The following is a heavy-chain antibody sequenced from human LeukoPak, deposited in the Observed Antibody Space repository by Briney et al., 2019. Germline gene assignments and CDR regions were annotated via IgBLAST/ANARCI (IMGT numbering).Heavy chain of an antibody. Sequence: GGSLRLSCAASGFTFSSYGMHWVRQAPGKGLEWVAFIRYDGSNKYYADSVKGRFTISRDNAKNSLYLQMNSLRAEDTAVYYCARLPVDSSGYYYDPHFDYWGQGTLVTVSS. CDR3: ARLPVDSSGYYYDPHFDY. CDR2: IRYDGSNK. V-gene: IGHV3-30*02. D-gene: IGHD3-22*01. CDR1: GFTFSSYG. J-gene: IGHJ4*02.